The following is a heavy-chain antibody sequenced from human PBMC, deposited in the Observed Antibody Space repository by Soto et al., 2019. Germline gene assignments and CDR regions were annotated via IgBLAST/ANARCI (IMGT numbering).Heavy chain of an antibody. J-gene: IGHJ2*01. CDR2: IIPIFGTP. CDR3: ASAAAGYWYFDL. D-gene: IGHD6-13*01. CDR1: GGTFSRYA. V-gene: IGHV1-69*01. Sequence: QVRLVQSGAGMKKPGSSVKVSCKASGGTFSRYAISWVRQAPGQGLEWMGGIIPIFGTPKYAQKFQGRVTITADESTSTTYMELSSLRPEDTAIYYCASAAAGYWYFDLWGRGTLVTVSS.